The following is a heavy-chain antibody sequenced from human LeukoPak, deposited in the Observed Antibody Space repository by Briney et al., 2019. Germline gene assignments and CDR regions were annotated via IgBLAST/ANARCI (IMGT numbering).Heavy chain of an antibody. Sequence: NSSETLSLTCTVSGGSMSSYYWSWTRQPPGKGLEWIGYIYYSGTTNYNPSLKSRLTISVNTSKNQFSLRLSSVTAADTAVYYCARGTIFGVATNWFDPWGQGTLVTVSS. CDR1: GGSMSSYY. J-gene: IGHJ5*02. V-gene: IGHV4-59*01. CDR2: IYYSGTT. D-gene: IGHD3-3*01. CDR3: ARGTIFGVATNWFDP.